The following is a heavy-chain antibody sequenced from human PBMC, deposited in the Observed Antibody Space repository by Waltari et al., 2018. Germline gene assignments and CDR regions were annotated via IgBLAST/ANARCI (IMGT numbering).Heavy chain of an antibody. CDR1: GYTFTDYY. V-gene: IGHV1-69-2*01. D-gene: IGHD6-19*01. Sequence: EVHLVQSGAEVKRPGATVKISCKASGYTFTDYYLHWVRPAPGKGLEWMGHVAPEDGETEISDKFQGRVAMTADTSTETAYIEVRSLTSDDMAVYYCATKMSDQWLREWGQGTLVTVSS. CDR3: ATKMSDQWLRE. CDR2: VAPEDGET. J-gene: IGHJ1*01.